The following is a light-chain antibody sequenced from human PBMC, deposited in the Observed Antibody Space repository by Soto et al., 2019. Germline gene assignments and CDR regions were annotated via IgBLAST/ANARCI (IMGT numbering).Light chain of an antibody. J-gene: IGLJ1*01. Sequence: QLVLTQPPSASGTPGQRVSISCSGSSSNIGTTTVDWYQQLPGTAPRLLIYTSTHRPSGVPDRFSGSKSGTSASLAISGLQSEDEADYYCAAWDDRLNGDVFGTGTKLTVL. CDR3: AAWDDRLNGDV. V-gene: IGLV1-44*01. CDR1: SSNIGTTT. CDR2: TST.